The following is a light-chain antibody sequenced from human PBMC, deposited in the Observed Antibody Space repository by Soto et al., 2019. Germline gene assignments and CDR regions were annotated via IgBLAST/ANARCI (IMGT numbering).Light chain of an antibody. Sequence: DIQMTQSPSTLSASVGDRVTITCRASQSITNRLAWYQQKPGKAPKVLIYDASYLESGAPSRFRGSGSGTQFILTISSLQPDDFATYYCQQYGGMWALGQGTKVDIK. CDR2: DAS. J-gene: IGKJ1*01. CDR1: QSITNR. V-gene: IGKV1-5*01. CDR3: QQYGGMWA.